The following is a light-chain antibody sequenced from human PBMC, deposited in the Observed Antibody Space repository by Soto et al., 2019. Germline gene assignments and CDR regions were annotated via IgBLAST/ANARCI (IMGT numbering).Light chain of an antibody. CDR2: DVN. J-gene: IGLJ2*01. CDR1: SSDVGGYNY. Sequence: QSALTQPPSASGSPGQSVTISCTGTSSDVGGYNYVSWYQQYPGKAPKLMIYDVNRRPSGVPDRFSGSKSGNTASLTVSGLQAEDEADYYCSSYAASNNLIFGGGTKLTVL. CDR3: SSYAASNNLI. V-gene: IGLV2-8*01.